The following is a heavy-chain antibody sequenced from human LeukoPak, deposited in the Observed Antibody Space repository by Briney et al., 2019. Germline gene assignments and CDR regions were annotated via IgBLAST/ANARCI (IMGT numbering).Heavy chain of an antibody. Sequence: ASVKVSCKASGYTFTSYYMHWVRQAPGQGLEWMGWMNPNSGNTGYAQKFQGRVTMTRNTSISTAYMELSSLRSEDTAVYYCAREGPIGYCSSTSCLNTYYYYYGMDVWGQGTTVTVSS. J-gene: IGHJ6*02. V-gene: IGHV1-8*02. D-gene: IGHD2-2*01. CDR2: MNPNSGNT. CDR3: AREGPIGYCSSTSCLNTYYYYYGMDV. CDR1: GYTFTSYY.